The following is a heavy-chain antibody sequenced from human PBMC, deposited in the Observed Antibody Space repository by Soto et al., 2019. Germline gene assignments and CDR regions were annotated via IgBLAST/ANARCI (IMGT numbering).Heavy chain of an antibody. Sequence: QVQLQESGPGLVKPSQTLSLTCTVSGGSISSGGYYWSWIRQHPGKGLEWIGYIYYSGSTYYNPSLKSRVTISVDTSKNQFSLKLSSVTAADTAVYYCARGRVLLWFGELFDAFDIWSQGTMVTVSS. J-gene: IGHJ3*02. V-gene: IGHV4-31*03. CDR3: ARGRVLLWFGELFDAFDI. CDR1: GGSISSGGYY. CDR2: IYYSGST. D-gene: IGHD3-10*01.